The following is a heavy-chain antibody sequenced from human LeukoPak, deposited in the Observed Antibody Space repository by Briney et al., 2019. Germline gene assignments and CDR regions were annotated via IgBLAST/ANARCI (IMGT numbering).Heavy chain of an antibody. CDR3: ASATYYDFWSGYGRPDYYYYGMDV. V-gene: IGHV3-53*01. CDR2: IYSGGST. CDR1: GFTVSSNY. Sequence: HPGGSLRLSCAASGFTVSSNYMSWVRQAPGKGLEWVSVIYSGGSTYYADSVKGRFIISRDNSKNTLYLQMNSLRAEDTAVYYCASATYYDFWSGYGRPDYYYYGMDVWGQGTTVTVSS. D-gene: IGHD3-3*01. J-gene: IGHJ6*02.